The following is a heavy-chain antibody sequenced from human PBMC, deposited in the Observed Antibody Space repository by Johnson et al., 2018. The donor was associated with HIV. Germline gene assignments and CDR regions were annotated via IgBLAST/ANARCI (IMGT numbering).Heavy chain of an antibody. CDR1: GFIFSSYW. CDR2: ISYDGSNK. J-gene: IGHJ3*02. D-gene: IGHD1-1*01. V-gene: IGHV3-30*03. CDR3: ARANDLSAFDI. Sequence: QVQLVESGGGLVQPGGSLRLSCEASGFIFSSYWMTWVRQAPGKGLEWVAVISYDGSNKYYADSVKGRFTISRDNSKNTLYLQMNSLRAEDTAVYYCARANDLSAFDIWGQGTMVTVSS.